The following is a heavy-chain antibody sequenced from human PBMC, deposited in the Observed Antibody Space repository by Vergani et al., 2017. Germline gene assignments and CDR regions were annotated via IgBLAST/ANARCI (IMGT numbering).Heavy chain of an antibody. J-gene: IGHJ4*02. CDR3: ARGYYSILTGYRY. CDR1: GYTFSNYY. D-gene: IGHD3-9*01. CDR2: INPSGGHT. Sequence: QVQVVQSRAEVKKSGASVKVSCKTSGYTFSNYYMHWVRQAPGQGLEWMGIINPSGGHTNYAQKFQGRVTMTRDTYTSTVYMELGSLGSEDTAIYDCARGYYSILTGYRYWGQGTLVTVSA. V-gene: IGHV1-46*03.